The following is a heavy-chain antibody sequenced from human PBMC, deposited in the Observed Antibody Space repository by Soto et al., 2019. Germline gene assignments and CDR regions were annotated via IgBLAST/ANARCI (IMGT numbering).Heavy chain of an antibody. V-gene: IGHV3-30-3*01. J-gene: IGHJ6*02. CDR3: ASFFRERRLYGMDV. D-gene: IGHD3-10*01. Sequence: GGSLRLSCAASGFTFSSYAMHWVRQAPGKGLEWVAVISYDGSNKYYADSVKGRFTISRDNSKNTLYLQMNSLRAEDTAVYYCASFFRERRLYGMDVWGQGTTVTVSS. CDR2: ISYDGSNK. CDR1: GFTFSSYA.